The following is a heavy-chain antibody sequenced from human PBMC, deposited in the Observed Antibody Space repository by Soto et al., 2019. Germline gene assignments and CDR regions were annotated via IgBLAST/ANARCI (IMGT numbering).Heavy chain of an antibody. Sequence: ASVKVSCKASGYTFTSCGISWVRQAPGQGLEWMGWISAYNGNTNYAQKLQGRVTMTTDTSTSTAYMELRSLRSDDTAVYYCAREPVDIVLMVYAPGSWFDPWGQGTLVTVSS. CDR1: GYTFTSCG. V-gene: IGHV1-18*01. D-gene: IGHD2-8*01. J-gene: IGHJ5*02. CDR2: ISAYNGNT. CDR3: AREPVDIVLMVYAPGSWFDP.